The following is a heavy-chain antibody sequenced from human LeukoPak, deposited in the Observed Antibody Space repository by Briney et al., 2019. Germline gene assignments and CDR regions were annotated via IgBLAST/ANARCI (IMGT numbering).Heavy chain of an antibody. CDR1: GGSLRNYY. D-gene: IGHD6-19*01. J-gene: IGHJ5*02. Sequence: EPSETLSLTCTVSGGSLRNYYWSWIRQPPGKGLEWIGYMYYRGRTNYNPSLKSRVTISVDTSKNQFSLKLSSVTAADTAVYYCARRQRQWLVRTYNWFDPWGQGTLVTVSS. CDR3: ARRQRQWLVRTYNWFDP. V-gene: IGHV4-59*12. CDR2: MYYRGRT.